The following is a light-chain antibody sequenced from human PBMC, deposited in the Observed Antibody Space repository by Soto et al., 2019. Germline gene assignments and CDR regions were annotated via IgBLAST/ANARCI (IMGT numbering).Light chain of an antibody. CDR1: QSLLYSSNNKNY. CDR3: QQYYSNFLT. CDR2: WAS. J-gene: IGKJ4*01. Sequence: DIVITQSPDSMPASLGEGATINCMSSQSLLYSSNNKNYLAWYQQTEGQTPKLLIYWASARESGVPDRFNGSGSGTDFTLPISRLQAEDVAVDYCQQYYSNFLTFGGGTKVDIK. V-gene: IGKV4-1*01.